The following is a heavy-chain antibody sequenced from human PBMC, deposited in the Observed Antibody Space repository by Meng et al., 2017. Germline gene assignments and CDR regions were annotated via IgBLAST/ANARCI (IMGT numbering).Heavy chain of an antibody. CDR1: GLTFGGYG. CDR3: ARVVYSSGWSFDY. J-gene: IGHJ4*02. V-gene: IGHV3-33*01. D-gene: IGHD6-19*01. Sequence: VRLVGVGGGVVQPWGSLRRSFAASGLTFGGYGMHWVRQAPGKGLEWVAVRWYDGSNKYYADSVKDRFTISRDNSKNTLYLQMNSLRAEDTAVYYCARVVYSSGWSFDYWGQGTLVTVSS. CDR2: RWYDGSNK.